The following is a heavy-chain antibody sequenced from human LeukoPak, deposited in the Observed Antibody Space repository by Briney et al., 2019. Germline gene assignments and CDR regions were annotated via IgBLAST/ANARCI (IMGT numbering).Heavy chain of an antibody. CDR1: GGSFSGYY. D-gene: IGHD3-9*01. Sequence: PSETLSLTCAVYGGSFSGYYWSWIRQPPGKGLEWIGEINHSGSTNYSPSLKSRVTISVDTSKNQFSLKLSSVTAADTAVYYCARGLSGDILTGREGCFDYWGQGTLVTVSS. V-gene: IGHV4-34*01. J-gene: IGHJ4*02. CDR3: ARGLSGDILTGREGCFDY. CDR2: INHSGST.